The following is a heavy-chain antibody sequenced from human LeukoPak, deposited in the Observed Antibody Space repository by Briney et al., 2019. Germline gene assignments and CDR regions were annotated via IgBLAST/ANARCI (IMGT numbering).Heavy chain of an antibody. CDR2: ITRSRDYI. CDR3: ARDADYGDYVVY. J-gene: IGHJ4*02. D-gene: IGHD4-17*01. CDR1: GFTFNTYS. Sequence: PGGSLRLSCAASGFTFNTYSMNWVRQAPGKGREGVSSITRSRDYIYYADSLKGRFTISRDKAKNSLYLQMNRLRAEETAVYYCARDADYGDYVVYWGQGTLVTVSS. V-gene: IGHV3-21*01.